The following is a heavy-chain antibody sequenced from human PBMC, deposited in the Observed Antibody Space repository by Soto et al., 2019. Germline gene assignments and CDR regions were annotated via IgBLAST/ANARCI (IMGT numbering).Heavy chain of an antibody. D-gene: IGHD2-21*02. CDR3: ARQRTTVVTQAYFDH. Sequence: SETLSLTCTVSGGSISSSSSYYWGWIRQPPGKGLEWIGSIYYSGRTYYNPSFKSRVTISIDASKNQFSLKLSSVTATDTAVYYCARQRTTVVTQAYFDHWGQGARVTVSS. V-gene: IGHV4-39*01. CDR2: IYYSGRT. J-gene: IGHJ4*02. CDR1: GGSISSSSSYY.